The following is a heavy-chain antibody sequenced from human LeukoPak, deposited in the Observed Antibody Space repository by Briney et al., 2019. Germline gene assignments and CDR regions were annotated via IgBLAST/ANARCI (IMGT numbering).Heavy chain of an antibody. Sequence: GESLKISCKGSGYRFTDYHIGWVRQMPGKGLEWMGIIYPADSDTRYRPTFRGQVTISVDKSINTAYLQWSSLKASDTAMYYCTRLISRGSDYNYVDDWGQGTLITVSS. CDR3: TRLISRGSDYNYVDD. CDR1: GYRFTDYH. V-gene: IGHV5-51*01. J-gene: IGHJ4*02. D-gene: IGHD5-24*01. CDR2: IYPADSDT.